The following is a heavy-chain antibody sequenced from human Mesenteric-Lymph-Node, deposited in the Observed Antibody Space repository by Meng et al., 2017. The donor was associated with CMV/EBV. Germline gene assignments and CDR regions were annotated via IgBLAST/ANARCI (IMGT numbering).Heavy chain of an antibody. Sequence: LTFTSYAMSWVRQAPGKGLECVASISGSGDDTYSADPVKGRFTISRDNTNNMLHLQMNSLRGEDTAVYYCAKDWGSGWFKTNYWYFDTWGRGTLVTVSS. CDR3: AKDWGSGWFKTNYWYFDT. CDR2: ISGSGDDT. V-gene: IGHV3-23*01. D-gene: IGHD6-19*01. CDR1: LTFTSYA. J-gene: IGHJ2*01.